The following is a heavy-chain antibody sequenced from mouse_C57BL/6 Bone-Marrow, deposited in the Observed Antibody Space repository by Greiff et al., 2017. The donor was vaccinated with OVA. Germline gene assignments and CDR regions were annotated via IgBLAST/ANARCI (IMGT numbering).Heavy chain of an antibody. CDR3: ASEGGDGAGPYFDY. CDR2: IYPGSGST. CDR1: GYTFTSYW. D-gene: IGHD2-13*01. V-gene: IGHV1-55*01. J-gene: IGHJ2*01. Sequence: QVQLQQPGAELVKPGASVKLSCTASGYTFTSYWITWVKQRPGQGLEWIGDIYPGSGSTNYNEKFKSKGTLTVDTSSSTAYMQLSSLTSEDSAVYYCASEGGDGAGPYFDYWGQGTTLTVSS.